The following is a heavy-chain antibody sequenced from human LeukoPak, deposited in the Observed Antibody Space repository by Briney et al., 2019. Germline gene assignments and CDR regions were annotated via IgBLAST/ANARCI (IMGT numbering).Heavy chain of an antibody. CDR1: GGSISSYY. V-gene: IGHV4-59*12. CDR2: VYYSGST. Sequence: PSETLSLTCTVSGGSISSYYWSWIRQPPGKGLEWIGYVYYSGSTNYNPSLKSRVTISVDTSKNQFSLKLSSVTAADTAVYYCARGHSSPSSSWYFDMNRETFDYWGQGTLVTVSS. J-gene: IGHJ4*02. D-gene: IGHD6-13*01. CDR3: ARGHSSPSSSWYFDMNRETFDY.